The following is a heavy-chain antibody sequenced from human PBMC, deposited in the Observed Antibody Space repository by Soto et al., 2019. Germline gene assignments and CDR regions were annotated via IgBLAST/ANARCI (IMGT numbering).Heavy chain of an antibody. J-gene: IGHJ6*02. D-gene: IGHD2-21*02. CDR1: GFTFSSYG. CDR2: ISYDGSNK. CDR3: AKDRGIVVVTAKNGMDV. Sequence: GGSLRLSCAASGFTFSSYGMHWVRQAPGKGLEWVAVISYDGSNKYYADSVKGRFTISRDNSKNTLYLQMNSLRAEDTAVYYCAKDRGIVVVTAKNGMDVWGQGTTVTVSS. V-gene: IGHV3-30*18.